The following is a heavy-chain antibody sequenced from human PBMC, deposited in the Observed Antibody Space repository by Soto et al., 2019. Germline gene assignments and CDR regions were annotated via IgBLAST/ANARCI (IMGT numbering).Heavy chain of an antibody. CDR2: IIPIFGTA. D-gene: IGHD6-19*01. Sequence: SVKVSCKASGGTFSSYAISWVRQAPGQGLEWMGGIIPIFGTANYAQKFQGRVTITADESTSTAYMELSSLRSEDTAVYYCARDLRSSGWFYYFDYWGQGTLVTVSS. CDR1: GGTFSSYA. V-gene: IGHV1-69*13. J-gene: IGHJ4*02. CDR3: ARDLRSSGWFYYFDY.